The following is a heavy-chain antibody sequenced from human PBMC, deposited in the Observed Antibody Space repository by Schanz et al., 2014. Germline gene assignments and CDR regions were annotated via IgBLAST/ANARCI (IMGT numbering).Heavy chain of an antibody. V-gene: IGHV3-30*04. D-gene: IGHD6-6*01. CDR3: ATSYSSSSYFYVMDV. Sequence: QVQLVESGGGVVQPGRSLRLSCAASGFTFSNFAIHWVRQAPGKGLEWVAVISYDGINKYYADSVKGRFTISRDNSKNTLYLQMNSLRAEDTAIYYCATSYSSSSYFYVMDVWGQGTLVTVSS. CDR1: GFTFSNFA. J-gene: IGHJ6*02. CDR2: ISYDGINK.